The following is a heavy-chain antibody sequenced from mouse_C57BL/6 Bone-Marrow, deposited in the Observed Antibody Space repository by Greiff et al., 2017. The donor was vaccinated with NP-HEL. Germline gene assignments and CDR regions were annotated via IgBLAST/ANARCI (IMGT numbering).Heavy chain of an antibody. Sequence: EVMLVESGGGLVQPKGSLKLSCAASGFSFNTYAMNWVRQAPGKGLEWVARIRSKSNNYATYYADSVKDRFTISRDDSESMLYLQMNNLKTEDTAMYYCVGVYYGSSYWYFDVWGTGTTVTVSS. J-gene: IGHJ1*03. V-gene: IGHV10-1*01. CDR3: VGVYYGSSYWYFDV. CDR1: GFSFNTYA. D-gene: IGHD1-1*01. CDR2: IRSKSNNYAT.